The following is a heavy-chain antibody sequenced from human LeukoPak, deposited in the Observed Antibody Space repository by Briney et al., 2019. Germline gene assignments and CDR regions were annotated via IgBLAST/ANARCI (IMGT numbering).Heavy chain of an antibody. Sequence: ASVKVSCKASGYTFTGYYMHWVRQAPGQGLEWMGWINPNSGGTNYAQKFQGRVTMTRDTSISTAYMELSRLRSDDTAVYYCARGHYSSSSYYYYYYMDVWGKGTTVTVSS. V-gene: IGHV1-2*02. J-gene: IGHJ6*03. CDR3: ARGHYSSSSYYYYYYMDV. D-gene: IGHD6-6*01. CDR1: GYTFTGYY. CDR2: INPNSGGT.